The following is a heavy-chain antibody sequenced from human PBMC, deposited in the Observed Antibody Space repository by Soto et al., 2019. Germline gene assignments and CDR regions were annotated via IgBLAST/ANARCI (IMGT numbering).Heavy chain of an antibody. J-gene: IGHJ3*01. CDR1: GFTFYNYA. D-gene: IGHD2-8*01. CDR2: ISGCGDGT. V-gene: IGHV3-23*01. CDR3: AKKGLGSLATYCTTGDCHYAFDV. Sequence: EVQLLESGGGLVRPGGSLRLSCAASGFTFYNYAMNWVRQAPGKGLEGVSTISGCGDGTYYADSVKGRFTISRDNSRNTVYLQMNSLRAEDTAVYYCAKKGLGSLATYCTTGDCHYAFDVWGQGTLVTVSS.